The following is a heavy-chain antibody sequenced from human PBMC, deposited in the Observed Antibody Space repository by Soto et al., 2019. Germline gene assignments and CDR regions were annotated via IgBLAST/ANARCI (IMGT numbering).Heavy chain of an antibody. CDR1: GYSFTSYY. D-gene: IGHD6-19*01. Sequence: QVQLVQSGAEVKKPGASVKVSCKASGYSFTSYYMYWVRQAPGQGLEWMGIIDPSGGSTSYAQKFQGRVTMTRDTYTSPVYMELSSLRSDDTAVYYGARVAVAGTSGWLDPGRQGTLVIVSS. CDR2: IDPSGGST. J-gene: IGHJ5*02. CDR3: ARVAVAGTSGWLDP. V-gene: IGHV1-46*01.